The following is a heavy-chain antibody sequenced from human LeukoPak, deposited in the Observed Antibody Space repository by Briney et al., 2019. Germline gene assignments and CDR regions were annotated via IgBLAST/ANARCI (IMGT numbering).Heavy chain of an antibody. J-gene: IGHJ6*02. D-gene: IGHD4-17*01. CDR2: IYSGGST. Sequence: GGSLRLSCAASGFTVSSNYMSWVRQAPGKGLEWVSVIYSGGSTYYADSVKGRFTISRDNSKNTLYLQMNSLRAEDTAVYYCARDDYGDYESNYYYYGMDVWGQGTTVTVSS. CDR3: ARDDYGDYESNYYYYGMDV. V-gene: IGHV3-66*01. CDR1: GFTVSSNY.